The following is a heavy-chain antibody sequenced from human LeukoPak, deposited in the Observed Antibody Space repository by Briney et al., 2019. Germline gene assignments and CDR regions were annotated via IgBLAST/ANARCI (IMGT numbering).Heavy chain of an antibody. CDR3: ARDRRFAPFYY. D-gene: IGHD3-16*01. CDR2: IYTSRST. Sequence: SETLSLTCTVSGGSISRYYWSWVRQPAGKGLEWIGRIYTSRSTNYNPSLKSRVTLSVHTSKNQFSLKLSSVTAADTAVYYCARDRRFAPFYYWGQGTLVTVSS. J-gene: IGHJ4*02. CDR1: GGSISRYY. V-gene: IGHV4-4*07.